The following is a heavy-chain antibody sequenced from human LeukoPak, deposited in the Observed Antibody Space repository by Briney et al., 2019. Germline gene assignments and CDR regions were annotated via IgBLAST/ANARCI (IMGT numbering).Heavy chain of an antibody. CDR2: INSDGSST. CDR1: GFTFRSYW. CDR3: ARGYCSGGSCYSSAMDV. J-gene: IGHJ6*02. D-gene: IGHD2-15*01. Sequence: GGSLRLSCSASGFTFRSYWMHWVRQAPGKGLVWVSRINSDGSSTKYADSVKGRFTISRDNAKNTLYLQMNSLRAEDTAVYYCARGYCSGGSCYSSAMDVWGQGTTVTVSS. V-gene: IGHV3-74*03.